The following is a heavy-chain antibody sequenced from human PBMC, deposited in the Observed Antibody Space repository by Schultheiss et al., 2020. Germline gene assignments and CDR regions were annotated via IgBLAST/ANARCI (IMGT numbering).Heavy chain of an antibody. V-gene: IGHV2-70*01. D-gene: IGHD2-8*02. CDR3: ARARTGYTRYYFDY. CDR2: IDWDDDK. Sequence: SGPTLVKPTQTLTLTCTFSGFSLISSGMCVSWIRQPPGKALEWLALIDWDDDKYYSTSLKTRLTISKDTSKNQVVLTMTNMDPVDTATYYCARARTGYTRYYFDYWGQGTLVTVSS. J-gene: IGHJ4*02. CDR1: GFSLISSGMC.